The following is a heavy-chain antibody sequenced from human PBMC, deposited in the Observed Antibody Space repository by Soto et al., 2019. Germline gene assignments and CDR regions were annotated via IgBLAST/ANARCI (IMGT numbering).Heavy chain of an antibody. D-gene: IGHD2-15*01. Sequence: PSETLSLTCTVSGGSISSGDYYWSWIRQPPGKGLEWIGYIYYSGSTYYNPSLKSRVTISVDTSKNRFSLKLSSVTAADTAVYYCARGARGSNWFDPWGQGTLVTVSS. CDR3: ARGARGSNWFDP. CDR1: GGSISSGDYY. J-gene: IGHJ5*02. CDR2: IYYSGST. V-gene: IGHV4-30-4*01.